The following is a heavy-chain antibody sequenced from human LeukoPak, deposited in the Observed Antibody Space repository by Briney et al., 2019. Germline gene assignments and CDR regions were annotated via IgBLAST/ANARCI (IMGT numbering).Heavy chain of an antibody. CDR2: ISYDGSSR. CDR3: ARSLDY. CDR1: GFTFGTYA. J-gene: IGHJ4*02. V-gene: IGHV3-30-3*01. Sequence: PGGSLRLSCAASGFTFGTYAMHWVRQAPGKGLEWVAAISYDGSSRYYADSVKGRFTISRDNSKKTLYLQMNSLRAEDTALYYCARSLDYWGQGTLVTVSS.